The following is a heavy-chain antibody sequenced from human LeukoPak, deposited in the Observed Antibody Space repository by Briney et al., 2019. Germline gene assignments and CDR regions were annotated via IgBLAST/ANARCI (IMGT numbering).Heavy chain of an antibody. CDR1: GFTFSSYG. CDR2: IRYDGSNK. CDR3: AKGGVYYYDTLGDFDI. V-gene: IGHV3-30*02. Sequence: GGSLRLSCAASGFTFSSYGMHWVRQAPGKGLEWVAFIRYDGSNKYYADSVKGRFTISRDNSKNTLYLQMNSLRAEDTAVYYCAKGGVYYYDTLGDFDIWGQGTMVTVSS. D-gene: IGHD3-22*01. J-gene: IGHJ3*02.